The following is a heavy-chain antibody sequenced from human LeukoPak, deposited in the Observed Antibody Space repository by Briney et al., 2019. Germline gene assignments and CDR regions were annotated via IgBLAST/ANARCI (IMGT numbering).Heavy chain of an antibody. D-gene: IGHD5-12*01. CDR3: ASEPTFYSGYVPHYFDY. J-gene: IGHJ4*02. CDR1: GFTFSSYW. CDR2: IKQDGSEK. V-gene: IGHV3-7*03. Sequence: GGSLRLSCAASGFTFSSYWMTWVRQAPGKGLEWAANIKQDGSEKYYVDSVKGRFTISRDNAKNSLYLQMNSLRAEDTAVYYCASEPTFYSGYVPHYFDYWGQGTLVTVSS.